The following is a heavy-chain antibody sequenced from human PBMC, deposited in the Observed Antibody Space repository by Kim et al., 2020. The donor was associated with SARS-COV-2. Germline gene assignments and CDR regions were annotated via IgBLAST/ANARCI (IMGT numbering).Heavy chain of an antibody. CDR3: ATHQLSYGSDALDI. V-gene: IGHV3-23*01. J-gene: IGHJ3*02. D-gene: IGHD5-18*01. CDR1: GFTFHNFA. Sequence: GGSLRLSCAASGFTFHNFAMTWVRQAPGKGLEWVSHIKGGGAGAYYPDSVKGRFTISSDNAKNILYLEMSSLRAEDTAIYYCATHQLSYGSDALDIWGQG. CDR2: IKGGGAGA.